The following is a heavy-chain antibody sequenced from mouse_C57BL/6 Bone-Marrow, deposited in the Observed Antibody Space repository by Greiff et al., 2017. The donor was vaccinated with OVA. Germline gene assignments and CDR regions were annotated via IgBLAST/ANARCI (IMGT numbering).Heavy chain of an antibody. Sequence: EVQGVESGPVLVKPGASVKMSCKASGYTFTDYYMNWVKQSHGKSLEWIGVINPYNGGTSYNQKFKGKATLTVDKSSSTAYMELNSLTSEDSAVYYCARGWFLYWWFDVWGTGTTVTVSS. CDR3: ARGWFLYWWFDV. J-gene: IGHJ1*03. CDR1: GYTFTDYY. CDR2: INPYNGGT. D-gene: IGHD1-1*02. V-gene: IGHV1-19*01.